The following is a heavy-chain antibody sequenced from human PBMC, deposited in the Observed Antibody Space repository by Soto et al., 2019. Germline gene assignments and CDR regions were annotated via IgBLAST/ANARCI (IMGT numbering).Heavy chain of an antibody. CDR3: ATCYRNYYYGLDV. V-gene: IGHV3-48*01. CDR1: GFAFDAYI. J-gene: IGHJ6*02. CDR2: INPRGLTT. D-gene: IGHD3-16*02. Sequence: QLVESGGGLVQPGGSLRLSCAASGFAFDAYIMNWVRRPPGKGLEWVASINPRGLTTYYADSVRGRFTISRDDNRASLFLQINNVRPEATAVYYCATCYRNYYYGLDVWGQGTTVTGSS.